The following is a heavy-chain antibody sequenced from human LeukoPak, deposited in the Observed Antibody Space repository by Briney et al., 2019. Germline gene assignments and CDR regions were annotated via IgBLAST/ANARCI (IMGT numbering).Heavy chain of an antibody. Sequence: PSETLSLTCAVYGGSFSGYYWSWIRQPPGKGLEWIGSIYYSGSTYYNPSLKSRVTISVDTSKNQFSLKLSSVTAADTAVYYCARPDYYYYGVDVWGQGTTVTVPS. CDR2: IYYSGST. J-gene: IGHJ6*02. CDR1: GGSFSGYY. V-gene: IGHV4-34*01. CDR3: ARPDYYYYGVDV.